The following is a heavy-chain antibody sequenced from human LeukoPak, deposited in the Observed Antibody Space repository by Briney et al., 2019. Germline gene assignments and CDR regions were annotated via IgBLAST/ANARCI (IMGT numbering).Heavy chain of an antibody. D-gene: IGHD2-2*01. CDR2: ISSSSSYI. Sequence: GGSLRLSCAASGFTFSSYSMNWVRQAPGKGLEWVSSISSSSSYIYYADSVKGRFTISRDNAKNSLYLQMNSLRAEDTAVYSCARDGHGSGTPYYLDYWGKGPLSPSPQ. V-gene: IGHV3-21*01. CDR3: ARDGHGSGTPYYLDY. J-gene: IGHJ4*02. CDR1: GFTFSSYS.